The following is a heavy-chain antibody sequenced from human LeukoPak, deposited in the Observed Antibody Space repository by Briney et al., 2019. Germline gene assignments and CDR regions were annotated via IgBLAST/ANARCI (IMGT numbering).Heavy chain of an antibody. J-gene: IGHJ4*02. D-gene: IGHD2-21*01. Sequence: SETLSLTCGVSGYSISSGYYWSWIRQSPGKGLEWIGSIFHSGKTYYNLSLKSRVTISVDTSKNQFSLKLTSVTAADTAVYYCARGDIPDFWGQGTLVTVSS. CDR1: GYSISSGYY. V-gene: IGHV4-38-2*01. CDR2: IFHSGKT. CDR3: ARGDIPDF.